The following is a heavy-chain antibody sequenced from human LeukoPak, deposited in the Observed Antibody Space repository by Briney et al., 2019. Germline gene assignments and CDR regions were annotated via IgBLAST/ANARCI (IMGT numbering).Heavy chain of an antibody. V-gene: IGHV1-69*04. CDR3: ARDVCSSTSCRNEYYGMDV. Sequence: SVKVSCKASGGTFSSYAISWVRQAPGQGLEWMGRIIPILGIANYAQKFQGRVTITADKSTSTAYMELNSLRSEDTAVYYCARDVCSSTSCRNEYYGMDVWGQGTTVTVSS. CDR1: GGTFSSYA. J-gene: IGHJ6*02. D-gene: IGHD2-2*01. CDR2: IIPILGIA.